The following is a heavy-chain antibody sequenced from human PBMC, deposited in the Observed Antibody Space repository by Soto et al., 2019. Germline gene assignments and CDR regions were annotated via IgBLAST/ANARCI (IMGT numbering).Heavy chain of an antibody. V-gene: IGHV3-64*01. D-gene: IGHD3-10*01. J-gene: IGHJ6*03. Sequence: GGSLRLSCAASGFTFSSYAMHWVRQAPGKGLEYVSAISSNGGSTYYANSVKGRFTISRDNSKNTLYLQMGSLRAEDMAVYYCARTGALWFGDRPILYYYYYYMDVWGKGTTVTVSS. CDR1: GFTFSSYA. CDR3: ARTGALWFGDRPILYYYYYYMDV. CDR2: ISSNGGST.